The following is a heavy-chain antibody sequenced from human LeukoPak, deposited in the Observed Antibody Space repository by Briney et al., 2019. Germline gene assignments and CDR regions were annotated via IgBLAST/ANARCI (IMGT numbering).Heavy chain of an antibody. CDR1: GFTFSSYW. J-gene: IGHJ3*02. V-gene: IGHV3-74*01. CDR2: INSDGSST. CDR3: AKVRQQLIPNDAFDI. D-gene: IGHD6-13*01. Sequence: LAGGSLRLSCAASGFTFSSYWMHWVRQAPGKGLVWVSRINSDGSSTSYADSVKGRFTISRDNAKNTLYLQMNSLRAEDTAVYYCAKVRQQLIPNDAFDIWGQGTMVTVSS.